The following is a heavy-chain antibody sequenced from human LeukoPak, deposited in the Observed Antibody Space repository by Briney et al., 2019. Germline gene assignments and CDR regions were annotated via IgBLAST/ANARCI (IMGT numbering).Heavy chain of an antibody. CDR2: IYYSGST. V-gene: IGHV4-59*01. CDR3: AREGSSGYLVY. D-gene: IGHD3-22*01. CDR1: GGSISSYY. Sequence: SETLSLTCTVSGGSISSYYWSWIRQPPGKGLEWIGYIYYSGSTNYNPSLKSRVTISVDTSKNQFSLKLSSVTAADTAVYYCAREGSSGYLVYWGQGTLVTVSS. J-gene: IGHJ4*02.